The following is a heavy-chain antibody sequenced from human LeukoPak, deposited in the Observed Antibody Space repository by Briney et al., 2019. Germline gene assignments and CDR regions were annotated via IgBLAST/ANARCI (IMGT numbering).Heavy chain of an antibody. V-gene: IGHV3-15*01. J-gene: IGHJ4*02. Sequence: PGGSLRLSCAASGFTFSYAWMSWVRQAPGKGLEWIGRIRSKSVGGTTDYGAPVKGRFTISRDDSRKTLYLQMNSLKTEDTAVYYCTTRLFDHGDSKVDFWGQGVLVIVSS. CDR3: TTRLFDHGDSKVDF. D-gene: IGHD3-10*01. CDR1: GFTFSYAW. CDR2: IRSKSVGGTT.